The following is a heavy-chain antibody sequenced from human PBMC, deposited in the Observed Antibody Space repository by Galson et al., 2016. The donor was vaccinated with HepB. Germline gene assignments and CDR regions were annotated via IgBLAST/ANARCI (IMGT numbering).Heavy chain of an antibody. CDR1: GFNFSRYV. V-gene: IGHV3-23*01. Sequence: SLRLSCAASGFNFSRYVMAWVRQSPGKGLERVSGIIGSGATTFYADSLEGRFTISRDNSRNTLDLQINSLRAEDTAVYYCARSYYHDLGTYYMDPHWGQGALVTVSS. J-gene: IGHJ4*02. CDR3: ARSYYHDLGTYYMDPH. D-gene: IGHD3-10*01. CDR2: IIGSGATT.